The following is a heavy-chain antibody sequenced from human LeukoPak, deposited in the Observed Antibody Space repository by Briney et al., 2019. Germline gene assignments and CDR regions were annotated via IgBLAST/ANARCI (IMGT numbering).Heavy chain of an antibody. CDR2: IYYSGTT. CDR3: ARVSCSSTSCPRRDALDV. V-gene: IGHV4-59*01. Sequence: SETLSLTCTVSGGSISYYYWSWIRQPPGKGLEWVGYIYYSGTTNYNPSLTGRVTISVDTSKNQFSLNPTSVTTADTAVYYRARVSCSSTSCPRRDALDVWGQGTMVTVSS. D-gene: IGHD2-2*01. CDR1: GGSISYYY. J-gene: IGHJ3*01.